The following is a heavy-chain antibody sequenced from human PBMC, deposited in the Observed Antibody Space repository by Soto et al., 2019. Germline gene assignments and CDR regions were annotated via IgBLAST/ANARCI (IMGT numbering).Heavy chain of an antibody. D-gene: IGHD2-2*02. J-gene: IGHJ4*02. CDR3: TNAGYTTMTLTLEN. Sequence: GGSLRLSCVVSGLPFSSYAMHLVRQTPGKGLEWVSGISSRGDITYYADSVKGRFTISRDNSRNTVYLQMSSLRAEDAALYFCTNAGYTTMTLTLENWGQGAVVTLSS. CDR2: ISSRGDIT. V-gene: IGHV3-23*01. CDR1: GLPFSSYA.